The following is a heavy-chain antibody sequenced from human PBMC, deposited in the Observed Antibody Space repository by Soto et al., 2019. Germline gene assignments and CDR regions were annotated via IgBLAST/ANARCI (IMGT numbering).Heavy chain of an antibody. CDR3: AKALGPPVRSHYPYWYFDV. V-gene: IGHV3-23*01. J-gene: IGHJ2*01. D-gene: IGHD3-10*01. Sequence: EVQLLESGGGLVQPGGSLSLSCAASGFTFSTYAMSWVRQTPGKGLEWVAGISGSGGATYYADAVKGRLTISRDNSNYTLYLQMNSLRAEDTAVYYCAKALGPPVRSHYPYWYFDVWGRGTLVTVSS. CDR2: ISGSGGAT. CDR1: GFTFSTYA.